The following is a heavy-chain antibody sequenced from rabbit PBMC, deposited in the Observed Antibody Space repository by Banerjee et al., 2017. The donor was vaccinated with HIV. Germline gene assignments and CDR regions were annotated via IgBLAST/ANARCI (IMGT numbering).Heavy chain of an antibody. D-gene: IGHD6-1*01. J-gene: IGHJ3*01. V-gene: IGHV1S43*01. Sequence: QKQLEESGGGLVKPEGSLTLTCKASGFDFSGYFYMCWVRQAPGKGLEWIGTIYAAKGRTYYASWVNGRFTISSDNAQNTVDLKMNSLTEIYTLTHLDASPFCYHAYAHPCYSARGQGTLVTVS. CDR1: GFDFSGYFY. CDR2: IYAAKGRT. CDR3: ASPFCYHAYAHPCYSA.